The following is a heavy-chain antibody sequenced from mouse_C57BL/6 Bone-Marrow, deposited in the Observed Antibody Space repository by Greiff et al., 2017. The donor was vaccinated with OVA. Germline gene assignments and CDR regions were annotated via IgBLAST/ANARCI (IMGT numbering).Heavy chain of an antibody. D-gene: IGHD2-1*01. CDR1: GFSLTSYG. Sequence: VKLMESGPGLVQPSQSLSITCTVSGFSLTSYGVHWVRQSPGKGLEWLGVIWSGGSTDYNAAFISRLSISKDNSKSQVFFKMNSLQADDTAIYYCARNTPYGNYEGFAYWGQGTLVTVSA. J-gene: IGHJ3*01. CDR3: ARNTPYGNYEGFAY. V-gene: IGHV2-2*01. CDR2: IWSGGST.